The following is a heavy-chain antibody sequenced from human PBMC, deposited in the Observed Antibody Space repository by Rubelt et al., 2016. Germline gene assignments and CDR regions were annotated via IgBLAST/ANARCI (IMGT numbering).Heavy chain of an antibody. CDR3: ARAKLRFLEWTYNWFDP. CDR2: IKQDGSDK. J-gene: IGHJ5*02. CDR1: GFTFSSYW. Sequence: EVQLVESGGGLVQPGGSLRLSCAASGFTFSSYWMTWVRQAPGKGLEWVANIKQDGSDKFYVDSVKGRFTISRDNAKNSLYLQMNSRRADETAVDYCARAKLRFLEWTYNWFDPWGQGTLVTVSS. V-gene: IGHV3-7*04. D-gene: IGHD3-3*01.